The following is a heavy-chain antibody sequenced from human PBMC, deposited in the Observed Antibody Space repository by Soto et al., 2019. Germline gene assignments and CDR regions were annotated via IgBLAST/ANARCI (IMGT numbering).Heavy chain of an antibody. CDR2: ISSSGSTI. J-gene: IGHJ6*02. Sequence: GGSLRLSCAASGFTFSDYYMSWIRQAPGKGLEWVSYISSSGSTIYYADSVKGRFTISRDNAKNSLYLQMNSLRAEDTAVYYCARDRYGSGSYSTQDYYYGLDVWGPGTLVTVSS. V-gene: IGHV3-11*01. D-gene: IGHD3-10*01. CDR1: GFTFSDYY. CDR3: ARDRYGSGSYSTQDYYYGLDV.